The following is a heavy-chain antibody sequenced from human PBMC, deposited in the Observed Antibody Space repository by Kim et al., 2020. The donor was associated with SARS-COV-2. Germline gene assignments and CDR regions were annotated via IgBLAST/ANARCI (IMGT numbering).Heavy chain of an antibody. Sequence: SVKVSCKASGGTFSSYAISWVRQAPGQGLEWMGGIIPIFGTANYAQKFQGRVTITADESTSTAYMELSSLRSEDTAVYYCARWGENSDYYDSSGPDAFDIWGQGTMVTVSA. CDR2: IIPIFGTA. CDR3: ARWGENSDYYDSSGPDAFDI. J-gene: IGHJ3*02. V-gene: IGHV1-69*13. D-gene: IGHD3-22*01. CDR1: GGTFSSYA.